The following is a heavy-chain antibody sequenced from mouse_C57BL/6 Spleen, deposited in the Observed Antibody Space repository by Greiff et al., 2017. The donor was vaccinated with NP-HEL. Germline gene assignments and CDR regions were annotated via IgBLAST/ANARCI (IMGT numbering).Heavy chain of an antibody. CDR3: ARHGRGDAMDY. Sequence: DVKLVESGGGLVQPGGSLKLSCAASGFTFSDYYMYWVRQTPEKRLEWVAYISNGGGSTYYPDTVKGRFTISRDNAKNTLYLQMSRLKSEDTAMYYCARHGRGDAMDYWGQGTSVTVSS. D-gene: IGHD4-1*01. J-gene: IGHJ4*01. CDR2: ISNGGGST. CDR1: GFTFSDYY. V-gene: IGHV5-12*01.